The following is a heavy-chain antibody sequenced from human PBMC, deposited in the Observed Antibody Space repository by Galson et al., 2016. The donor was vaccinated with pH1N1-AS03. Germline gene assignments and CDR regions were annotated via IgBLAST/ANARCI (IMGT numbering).Heavy chain of an antibody. CDR1: GYTFTDYA. D-gene: IGHD4-23*01. V-gene: IGHV1-18*04. CDR3: ARGWPDYGGDSFLGWDH. Sequence: SVKVSCKASGYTFTDYALSWVRQAPGQGLEWMGWIRTYNGDANYAEKFQGRVTMTTDTSTSTAYMELRSLRSDDTAVYYCARGWPDYGGDSFLGWDHWGQGSLVTVSS. CDR2: IRTYNGDA. J-gene: IGHJ4*02.